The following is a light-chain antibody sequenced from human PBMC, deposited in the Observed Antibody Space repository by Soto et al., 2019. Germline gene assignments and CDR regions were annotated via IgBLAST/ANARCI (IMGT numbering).Light chain of an antibody. CDR1: QSVFFNSNNKNY. CDR3: QHYYNIPPT. V-gene: IGKV4-1*01. CDR2: WAS. J-gene: IGKJ1*01. Sequence: DIVMTQSPDSLAVSLGERATINCKSSQSVFFNSNNKNYLAWYQQKPGQPPKLLIYWASTRESGVPDRFKDSGSGTHFALTISSLQAEDAAVYYCQHYYNIPPTFGQGTKVEI.